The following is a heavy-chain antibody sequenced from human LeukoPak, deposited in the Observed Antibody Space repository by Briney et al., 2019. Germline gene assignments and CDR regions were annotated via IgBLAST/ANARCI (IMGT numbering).Heavy chain of an antibody. D-gene: IGHD2-21*01. CDR2: INHSGST. CDR1: GGSFSGNY. CDR3: ARGISKEWYFDL. J-gene: IGHJ2*01. Sequence: SETLSLTCAVYGGSFSGNYWSWVRQSPGKGLEWIGEINHSGSTNYNPSLKSRVTISVDTSKNQFSLQLNSVTPEDTAVYYCARGISKEWYFDLWGRGTLVTVSS. V-gene: IGHV4-34*01.